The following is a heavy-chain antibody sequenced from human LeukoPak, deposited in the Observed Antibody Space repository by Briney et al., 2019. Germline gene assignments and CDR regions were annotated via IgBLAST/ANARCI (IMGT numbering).Heavy chain of an antibody. V-gene: IGHV1-2*02. Sequence: GASVKVSCKASGYTFTGYYMHWVRQAPGQGLEWMGWINPNSGGTNYAQKFQGRVTMTRDTSISTAYMELSRLRSDDTAVYYCARHALELRFRYVFYMDVWGKGTTVTVSS. CDR2: INPNSGGT. CDR1: GYTFTGYY. J-gene: IGHJ6*03. D-gene: IGHD1-7*01. CDR3: ARHALELRFRYVFYMDV.